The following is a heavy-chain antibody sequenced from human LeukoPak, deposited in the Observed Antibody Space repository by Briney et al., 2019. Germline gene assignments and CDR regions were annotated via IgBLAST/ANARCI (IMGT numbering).Heavy chain of an antibody. CDR3: AKRWGSSWSSFDY. CDR1: GFTFTTYA. J-gene: IGHJ4*02. CDR2: ISDSGSST. D-gene: IGHD6-13*01. V-gene: IGHV3-23*01. Sequence: PGGSLRLSCAASGFTFTTYAMNWVRQAPGKGLEWVSAISDSGSSTYYADSVKGRFTISRDNSQNTLYLQMNRLRAEDTAVYYCAKRWGSSWSSFDYWGQGTLVTVSS.